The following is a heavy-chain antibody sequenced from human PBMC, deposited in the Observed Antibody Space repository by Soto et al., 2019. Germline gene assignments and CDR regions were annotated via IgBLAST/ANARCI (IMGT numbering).Heavy chain of an antibody. CDR2: ISTDGSKT. V-gene: IGHV3-74*03. CDR1: GFTLSSYW. CDR3: ARGPGHGGSYFEH. J-gene: IGHJ1*01. Sequence: EVQLVESGGGLVQPGGSLRLSCVASGFTLSSYWMYWVRQVPGKGLLWVSRISTDGSKTEYADSVKGRFPISRDNAKSAMYLQMDSLRVEDMGVYYCARGPGHGGSYFEHWGQGTLVTVSS. D-gene: IGHD3-16*01.